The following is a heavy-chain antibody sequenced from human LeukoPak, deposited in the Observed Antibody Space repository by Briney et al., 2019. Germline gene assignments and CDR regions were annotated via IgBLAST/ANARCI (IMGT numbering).Heavy chain of an antibody. Sequence: ASVKVSCKASGYTVTSYYMHRVRQAPGQGLEWMGIINPSGGSTSYAQKFQGRVTMTRDTSTSTVYMELSSLRSEDTAVYYCARVLHDYYDSSGYFDYWGQGTLVTVSS. CDR2: INPSGGST. CDR1: GYTVTSYY. D-gene: IGHD3-22*01. CDR3: ARVLHDYYDSSGYFDY. J-gene: IGHJ4*02. V-gene: IGHV1-46*01.